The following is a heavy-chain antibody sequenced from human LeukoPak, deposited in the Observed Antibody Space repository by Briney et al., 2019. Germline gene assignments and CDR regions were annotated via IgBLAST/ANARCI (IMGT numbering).Heavy chain of an antibody. Sequence: SETLPLTCTVSGASISSYYWSWIRQPPGKGLEWIGYISYSEGSNYNPSLESRVTISLDTSKNQFSLKLTSVTATDTAVYYCARLSGSYYGSVDYWGQGSLVTVSS. CDR1: GASISSYY. D-gene: IGHD1-26*01. V-gene: IGHV4-59*08. CDR2: ISYSEGS. J-gene: IGHJ4*02. CDR3: ARLSGSYYGSVDY.